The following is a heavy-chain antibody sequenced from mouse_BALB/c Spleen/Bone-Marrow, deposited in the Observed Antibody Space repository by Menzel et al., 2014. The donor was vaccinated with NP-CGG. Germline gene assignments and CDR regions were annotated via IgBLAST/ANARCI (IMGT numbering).Heavy chain of an antibody. J-gene: IGHJ2*01. V-gene: IGHV5-6-3*01. CDR1: GFTFSSYG. CDR3: ARERYYGNGRIFEY. Sequence: DVMLVESGGGLVQPGGSLKLSCAASGFTFSSYGMSWVRRTPDKRLELVATINSNGGSTYYPDSVKGRFTISRDNAKNTLYLQMSSLKSEDTAMYYCARERYYGNGRIFEYWGQGTTLTVSS. CDR2: INSNGGST. D-gene: IGHD1-1*01.